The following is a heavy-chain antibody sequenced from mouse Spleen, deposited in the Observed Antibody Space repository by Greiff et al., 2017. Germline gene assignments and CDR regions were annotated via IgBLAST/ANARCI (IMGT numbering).Heavy chain of an antibody. CDR1: GYTFTNYW. V-gene: IGHV1-63*01. CDR2: IYPGGGYT. J-gene: IGHJ1*01. Sequence: QVHVKQSGAELVRPGTSVKMSCKASGYTFTNYWIGWAKQRPGHGLEWIGDIYPGGGYTNYNEKFKGKATLTAEKSSSTAYMQFSSLTSEDSAIYYCARRVPWYFDVWGAGTTVTVSS. CDR3: ARRVPWYFDV.